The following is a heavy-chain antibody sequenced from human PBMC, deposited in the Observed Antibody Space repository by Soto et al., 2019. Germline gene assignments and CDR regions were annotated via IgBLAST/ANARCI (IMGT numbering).Heavy chain of an antibody. D-gene: IGHD3-22*01. CDR3: AREGFYDSSGYEVHWFDP. Sequence: SETLSLTCAVYGGSFSGYYWSWIRQPPGKGLEWIGEINHSGSTNYNPSLKSRVTISVDRSKNQFSLKLSSVTAADTAVYYCAREGFYDSSGYEVHWFDPWGQGTLVTVSS. CDR1: GGSFSGYY. CDR2: INHSGST. V-gene: IGHV4-34*01. J-gene: IGHJ5*02.